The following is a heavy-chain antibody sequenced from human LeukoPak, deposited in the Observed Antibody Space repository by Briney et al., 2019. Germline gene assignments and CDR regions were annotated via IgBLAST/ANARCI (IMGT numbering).Heavy chain of an antibody. V-gene: IGHV1-2*02. CDR2: INPNSGGT. J-gene: IGHJ4*02. D-gene: IGHD3-22*01. CDR3: ARGLPAYYYDSSGYLLFDY. Sequence: ASVKVSCKASGYTFTGYYMHWVRQAPGQGLEWMGWINPNSGGTNYAQKFQGGVTMTRDTSISAAYMELSRLRSDDTAVYYCARGLPAYYYDSSGYLLFDYWGQGTLVTVSS. CDR1: GYTFTGYY.